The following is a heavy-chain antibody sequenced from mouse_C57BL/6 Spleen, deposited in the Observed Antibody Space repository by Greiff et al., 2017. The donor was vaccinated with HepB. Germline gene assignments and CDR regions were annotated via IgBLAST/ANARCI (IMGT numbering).Heavy chain of an antibody. CDR2: INPYNGGT. J-gene: IGHJ4*01. CDR3: ARGELRAMDD. CDR1: GYTFNDYY. V-gene: IGHV1-19*01. D-gene: IGHD2-4*01. Sequence: VQLQQSGPVLVKPGASVKMSCKASGYTFNDYYMNWVKQSHGKSLEWIGVINPYNGGTSYNQKFKGKATLTVDKSSSTDYMELNSLTSEDFAVYYCARGELRAMDDGGQGTSVTFSS.